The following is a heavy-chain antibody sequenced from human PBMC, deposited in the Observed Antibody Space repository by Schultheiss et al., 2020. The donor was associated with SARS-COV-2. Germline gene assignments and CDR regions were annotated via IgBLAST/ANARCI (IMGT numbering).Heavy chain of an antibody. V-gene: IGHV4-38-2*02. D-gene: IGHD6-13*01. CDR2: IYYSGST. CDR3: ARSVGSSWYDFDY. J-gene: IGHJ4*02. CDR1: GYSISSGYY. Sequence: ESLKISCTVSGYSISSGYYWGWIRQPPGKGLEWIGYIYYSGSTNYNPSLKSRVTISVDTSKNQFSLKLSSVTAADTAVYYCARSVGSSWYDFDYWGQGTLVTVSS.